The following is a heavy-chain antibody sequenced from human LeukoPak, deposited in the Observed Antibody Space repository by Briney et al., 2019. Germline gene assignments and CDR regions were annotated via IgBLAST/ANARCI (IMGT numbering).Heavy chain of an antibody. V-gene: IGHV3-21*01. CDR2: IDSSSRNI. Sequence: SGGSLRLSCAASGFTFIIYSMNWVRQAPGKGLEWVSSIDSSSRNINYADSVKGRFTISRDNAKNALYLQMNSLRAEDTAVYYCARDLAYYYDSSYDWGQRTLVTVSS. D-gene: IGHD3-22*01. CDR1: GFTFIIYS. J-gene: IGHJ4*02. CDR3: ARDLAYYYDSSYD.